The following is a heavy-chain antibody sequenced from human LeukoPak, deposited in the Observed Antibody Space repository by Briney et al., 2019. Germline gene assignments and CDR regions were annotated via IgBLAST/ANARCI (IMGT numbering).Heavy chain of an antibody. CDR1: GGSFSGYY. V-gene: IGHV4-34*01. CDR3: ARSPAAMRATPH. D-gene: IGHD2-2*01. J-gene: IGHJ4*02. Sequence: PSETLSLTCAVYGGSFSGYYWTWIRQTPEKGLEWIGEMNPSGSTNYNPSLKSRVTISVDTSKNQFSLKLSSVTAADTAVYYCARSPAAMRATPHWGQGTLVTVSS. CDR2: MNPSGST.